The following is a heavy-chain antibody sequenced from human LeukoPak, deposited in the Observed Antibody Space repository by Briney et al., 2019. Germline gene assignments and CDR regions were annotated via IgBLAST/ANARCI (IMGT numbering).Heavy chain of an antibody. J-gene: IGHJ4*02. CDR2: INQDGSEK. CDR1: GFTFSGFW. CDR3: ARDQVGPED. D-gene: IGHD1-26*01. V-gene: IGHV3-7*01. Sequence: GGSLRLSCVASGFTFSGFWMSWVRQAPGKGLEWVANINQDGSEKYYVDSVKGRFTISRDNAKSSLYLQMNSLRAEDTAVYYCARDQVGPEDWGQGTLVTVSS.